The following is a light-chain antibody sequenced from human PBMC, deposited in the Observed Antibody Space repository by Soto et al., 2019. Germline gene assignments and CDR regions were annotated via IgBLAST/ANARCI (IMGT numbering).Light chain of an antibody. CDR3: QQYYDTPYT. V-gene: IGKV4-1*01. CDR2: WAS. Sequence: DIVMTQSPDSLAVSLGERATINCKSSQTVVYSTGDKNYFAWYQQKPGQPPKLLIYWASTRESGVPDRFSGSGSGTDFTLTISSLQAEDVAVYYCQQYYDTPYTFGQGTKLVIK. J-gene: IGKJ2*01. CDR1: QTVVYSTGDKNY.